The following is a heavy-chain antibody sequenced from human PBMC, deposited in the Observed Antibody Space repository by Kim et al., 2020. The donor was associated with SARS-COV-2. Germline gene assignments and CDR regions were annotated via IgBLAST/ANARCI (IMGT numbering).Heavy chain of an antibody. CDR1: GDSVSRNSVG. J-gene: IGHJ3*02. CDR3: ARSFRNAFDI. CDR2: TYYRSKWST. V-gene: IGHV6-1*01. Sequence: SQTLSLTCAISGDSVSRNSVGWHWIRQSPSRGLEWLGRTYYRSKWSTDYAVSVKSRIIINPDTTKNQFSLQLNSVTPEDTAVYYCARSFRNAFDIWGQGT.